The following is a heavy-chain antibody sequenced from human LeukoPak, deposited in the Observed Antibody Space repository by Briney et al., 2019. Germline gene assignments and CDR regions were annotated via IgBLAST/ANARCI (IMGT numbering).Heavy chain of an antibody. V-gene: IGHV1-2*02. D-gene: IGHD1-7*01. CDR1: GYTFTGYY. CDR3: ARDAGTTYNFFDP. CDR2: INPNSGGT. Sequence: ASVKVSCKASGYTFTGYYMHWVRQAPGQGLEWMGWINPNSGGTNYAQKFQGRVTMTRDTSLTTVYMELRRLRSDDAALYYCARDAGTTYNFFDPWGQGTLVTVSS. J-gene: IGHJ5*02.